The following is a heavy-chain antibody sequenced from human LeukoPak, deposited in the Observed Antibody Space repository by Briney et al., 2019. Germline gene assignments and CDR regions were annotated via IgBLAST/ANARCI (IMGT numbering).Heavy chain of an antibody. CDR3: AKDGGYYGMDV. J-gene: IGHJ6*02. D-gene: IGHD3-16*01. CDR1: GFTFSSYG. Sequence: PGRSLRLSCAASGFTFSSYGMHWVRQAPGKGLEWVAVISYDGSNKYYADSVKGRFTISSDNSKNTLYLQMNSLRAEDTAVYYCAKDGGYYGMDVWGQGTTVTVSS. V-gene: IGHV3-30*18. CDR2: ISYDGSNK.